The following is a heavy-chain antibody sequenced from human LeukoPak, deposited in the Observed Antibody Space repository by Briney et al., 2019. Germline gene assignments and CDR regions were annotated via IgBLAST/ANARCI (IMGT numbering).Heavy chain of an antibody. V-gene: IGHV3-21*01. CDR1: GFTFSSYN. J-gene: IGHJ6*03. Sequence: GGSLRLSCAASGFTFSSYNMNWGRQAPGTGLEWVSYISSSSSYIYYADSVKGRFTISRDNAKNSLYLQMNSLRAEDTAVYYCARVIVFRGYMDVWGKGTTVTVSS. D-gene: IGHD1-26*01. CDR2: ISSSSSYI. CDR3: ARVIVFRGYMDV.